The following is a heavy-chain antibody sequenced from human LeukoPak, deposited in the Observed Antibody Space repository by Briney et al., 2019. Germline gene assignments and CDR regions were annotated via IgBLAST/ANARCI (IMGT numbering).Heavy chain of an antibody. J-gene: IGHJ6*02. CDR2: ISAYNGNT. CDR3: ARIYSSGWFGEYGMDV. CDR1: GYTFTSYG. Sequence: GASVKVSCKASGYTFTSYGLTWVRQAPGQGLEWMGWISAYNGNTNYAQKLQGRVTMTTDTSTSTAYMELRSLRSDDTAVYYCARIYSSGWFGEYGMDVWGQGTTVTVSS. D-gene: IGHD6-19*01. V-gene: IGHV1-18*01.